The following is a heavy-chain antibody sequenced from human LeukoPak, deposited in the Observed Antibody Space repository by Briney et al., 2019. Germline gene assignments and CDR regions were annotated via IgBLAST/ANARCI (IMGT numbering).Heavy chain of an antibody. CDR1: GFSVSSYW. V-gene: IGHV3-7*03. CDR3: ARYSGSYEVNYYYYYGMDV. CDR2: IKQDGSEK. D-gene: IGHD1-26*01. J-gene: IGHJ6*02. Sequence: PGGSLRLSCAASGFSVSSYWMSWVRQAPGKGLEWVANIKQDGSEKYYVDSVKGRFTISRDNAKNALYLQMNSLRAEDTAVYYCARYSGSYEVNYYYYYGMDVWGQGTTVTVSS.